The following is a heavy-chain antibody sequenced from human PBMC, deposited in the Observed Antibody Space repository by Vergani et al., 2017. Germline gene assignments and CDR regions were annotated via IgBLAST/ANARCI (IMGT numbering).Heavy chain of an antibody. CDR3: ARGDYYDSGTYVDP. CDR2: IYSGGET. J-gene: IGHJ5*02. D-gene: IGHD3-10*01. Sequence: ELQLVESGGGLVQPGGSLRLSCAASGSTVSGNYMTWVRQAPGKGLEWVSHIYSGGETYYADSVESRVTTSRDTSKNTLHLQINNLRVADTAVYYCARGDYYDSGTYVDPWGQGTLVTVSS. V-gene: IGHV3-66*02. CDR1: GSTVSGNY.